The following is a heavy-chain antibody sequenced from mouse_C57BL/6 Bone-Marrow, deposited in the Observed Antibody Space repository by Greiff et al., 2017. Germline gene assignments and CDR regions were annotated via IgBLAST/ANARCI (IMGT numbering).Heavy chain of an antibody. V-gene: IGHV14-4*01. CDR1: GFNIKDDY. J-gene: IGHJ3*01. Sequence: EVQLQQSGAELVRPGASVKLSCTASGFNIKDDYMHWVKQRPEQGLEWIGWFDPENGDTEYASKFQGKATITADTSSNTAYLQLSSLTSEDTAVYYCTTWNDYDWFAYWGQGTLVTVSA. D-gene: IGHD2-4*01. CDR2: FDPENGDT. CDR3: TTWNDYDWFAY.